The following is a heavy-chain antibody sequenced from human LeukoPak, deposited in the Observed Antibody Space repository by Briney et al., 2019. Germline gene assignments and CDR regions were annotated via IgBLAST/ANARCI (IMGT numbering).Heavy chain of an antibody. CDR1: GYTFSTYA. J-gene: IGHJ4*02. V-gene: IGHV1-18*01. Sequence: ASVKVSCKASGYTFSTYAISWVRQAPGQGLEWMGWISVYNGDAKYPQKFQGRVTMSTDTSTGTAYMELRSLRSDDTAVYYCARYAQDSNGWCYFDYWGQGTLVTVSS. D-gene: IGHD6-19*01. CDR3: ARYAQDSNGWCYFDY. CDR2: ISVYNGDA.